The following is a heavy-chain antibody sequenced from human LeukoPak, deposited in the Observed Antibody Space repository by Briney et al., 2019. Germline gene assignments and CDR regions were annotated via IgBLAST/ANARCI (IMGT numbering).Heavy chain of an antibody. J-gene: IGHJ5*02. CDR1: GGSISSYY. CDR3: AREPGFDSSGYLNWFDP. Sequence: SETLSLTCTVSGGSISSYYWSWIRQPPGKGLEWIACISYSGSTKYNPSLTSRVTISVDTSKNQLPLKLSSVTAADTAVYYCAREPGFDSSGYLNWFDPWGQGTLVTVSS. D-gene: IGHD3-22*01. CDR2: ISYSGST. V-gene: IGHV4-59*01.